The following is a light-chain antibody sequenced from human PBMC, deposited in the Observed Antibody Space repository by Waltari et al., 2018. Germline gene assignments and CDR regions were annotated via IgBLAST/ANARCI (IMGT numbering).Light chain of an antibody. CDR1: SSDVGSYNL. CDR2: EDN. Sequence: QSALTQPASVSGSPGQSITISCTGTSSDVGSYNLVSWYQQHPGKAPKLMIYEDNKRPSGVSNLFSGSKSGNTASLTISGLQAEDEADYYCCSYAGSSIWVVGGGTKLTVL. CDR3: CSYAGSSIWV. V-gene: IGLV2-23*01. J-gene: IGLJ3*02.